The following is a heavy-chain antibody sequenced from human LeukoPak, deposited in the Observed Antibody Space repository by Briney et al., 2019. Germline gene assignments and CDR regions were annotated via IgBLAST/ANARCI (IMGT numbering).Heavy chain of an antibody. CDR1: GFTFDDYT. CDR3: AKDAYYYDSSGYYRE. Sequence: GGSLRLSCAASGFTFDDYTMHWVRQAPGKGLEWVSLISWDGGSTYYADSVKGRFTISRDNSKNSLYLQMNSLRTEDTALYYCAKDAYYYDSSGYYREWGQGTLVTVSS. D-gene: IGHD3-22*01. J-gene: IGHJ4*02. CDR2: ISWDGGST. V-gene: IGHV3-43*01.